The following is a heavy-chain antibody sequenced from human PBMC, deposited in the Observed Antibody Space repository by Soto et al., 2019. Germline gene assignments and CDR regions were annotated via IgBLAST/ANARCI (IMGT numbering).Heavy chain of an antibody. V-gene: IGHV5-10-1*01. Sequence: SLKVSCKGSGYSFPSYWIRCVRQMPGKGLEWMGRIDPSDSYTNYSPSFQGHVTISADKSISTAYLQWSSLKASDTAMYYCVVVPAAIYYYYYGMDVWGQGTTVTVSS. CDR2: IDPSDSYT. D-gene: IGHD2-2*01. J-gene: IGHJ6*02. CDR3: VVVPAAIYYYYYGMDV. CDR1: GYSFPSYW.